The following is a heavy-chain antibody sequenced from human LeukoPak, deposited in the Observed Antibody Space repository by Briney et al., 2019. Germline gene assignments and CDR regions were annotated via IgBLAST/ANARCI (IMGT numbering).Heavy chain of an antibody. Sequence: SETLSLTCTVSGGSISSHYWSWIRQPPGKGLECIGYIYYSGSTNYTPSLKSRVTISVDTSKNQFSLKLSSVTAADTAVYYCARVIVVVTARDGWFDPWGQGTLVTVSS. D-gene: IGHD2-21*02. CDR1: GGSISSHY. CDR2: IYYSGST. V-gene: IGHV4-59*11. CDR3: ARVIVVVTARDGWFDP. J-gene: IGHJ5*02.